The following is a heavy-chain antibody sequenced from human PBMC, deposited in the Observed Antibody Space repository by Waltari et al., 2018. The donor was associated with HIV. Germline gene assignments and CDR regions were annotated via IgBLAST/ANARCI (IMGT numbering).Heavy chain of an antibody. CDR3: ARGLWPSYYFDY. V-gene: IGHV1-3*01. Sequence: QVQLVQSVAEVKKPAASVKVSCKASGYTFTSYAMHWVRQAPGQRLEWMGWINAGYGNTKYSQKFQGRVTITRDTSASTAYMELSSLRSEDTAVYYCARGLWPSYYFDYWGQGTLVTVSS. CDR1: GYTFTSYA. D-gene: IGHD3-10*01. CDR2: INAGYGNT. J-gene: IGHJ4*02.